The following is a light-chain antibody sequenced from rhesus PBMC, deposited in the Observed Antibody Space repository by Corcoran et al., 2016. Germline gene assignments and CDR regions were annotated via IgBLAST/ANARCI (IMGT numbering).Light chain of an antibody. Sequence: DIQMTQSPSSLSAYVGDTVTITCRASQSIGSWLAWYQQTPGKAPKLLISKAYNLRSGVPSRFSGRGSEIDVTLTISSLESEDFATYFCQQYSSGPRTFGQGTKVEIK. CDR2: KAY. J-gene: IGKJ1*01. V-gene: IGKV1-22*01. CDR1: QSIGSW. CDR3: QQYSSGPRT.